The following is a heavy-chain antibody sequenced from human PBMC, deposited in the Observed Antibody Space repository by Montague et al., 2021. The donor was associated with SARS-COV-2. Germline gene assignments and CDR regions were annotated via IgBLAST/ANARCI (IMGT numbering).Heavy chain of an antibody. Sequence: SLRLSCAASGFTFSTYTMNWVRQAPGKGLEWVAVIWYDGSNKYYADSVKGRFTISRDNSKNTLYLQMNSLRAEDTAVYYCARDSKSYYYGSFFRGGNYFDYWGQGTLVTVSS. CDR3: ARDSKSYYYGSFFRGGNYFDY. J-gene: IGHJ4*02. CDR2: IWYDGSNK. CDR1: GFTFSTYT. D-gene: IGHD3-10*01. V-gene: IGHV3-33*08.